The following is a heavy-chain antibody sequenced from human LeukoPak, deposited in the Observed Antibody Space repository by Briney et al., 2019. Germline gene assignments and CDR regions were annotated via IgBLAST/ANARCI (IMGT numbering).Heavy chain of an antibody. D-gene: IGHD3-3*01. V-gene: IGHV3-23*01. J-gene: IGHJ6*03. Sequence: PGGSLRLSCEASGFTFSSYAMSWVRQAPGKGLEWVSVISGSGGSTYYADSVKGRFTISRDNSQNTVSLQLNNLRIEDTALYYCAKTSLSDPSGHYYYMDVWGKGTTVTVSS. CDR2: ISGSGGST. CDR1: GFTFSSYA. CDR3: AKTSLSDPSGHYYYMDV.